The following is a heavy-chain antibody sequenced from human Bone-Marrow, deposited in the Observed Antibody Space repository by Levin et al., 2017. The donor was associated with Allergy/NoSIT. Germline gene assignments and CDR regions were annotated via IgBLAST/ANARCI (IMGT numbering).Heavy chain of an antibody. CDR3: ARVSHWGYNWNYWAAYYGMDV. D-gene: IGHD1-7*01. V-gene: IGHV1-8*01. CDR2: MNPNSGNT. Sequence: GESLKISCKASGYTFTSYDINWVRQATGQGLEWMGWMNPNSGNTGYAQKFQGRVTMTRNTSISTAYMELSSLRSEDTAVYYCARVSHWGYNWNYWAAYYGMDVWGQGTTVTVSS. J-gene: IGHJ6*02. CDR1: GYTFTSYD.